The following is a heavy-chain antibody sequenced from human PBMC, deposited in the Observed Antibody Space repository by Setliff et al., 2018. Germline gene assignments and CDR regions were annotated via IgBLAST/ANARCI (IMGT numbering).Heavy chain of an antibody. CDR2: INPIFGTA. CDR1: GGTFSTFG. V-gene: IGHV1-69*13. D-gene: IGHD3-22*01. CDR3: ARDLDYQYYYDSSGRDAFDI. Sequence: ASVKVSCKTSGGTFSTFGIHWVRQAPGQGLVWMGGINPIFGTAHYAQKFQGRVTITADESTSTAYMELRSLRSDDTAVYYCARDLDYQYYYDSSGRDAFDIWGQGTMVTVSS. J-gene: IGHJ3*02.